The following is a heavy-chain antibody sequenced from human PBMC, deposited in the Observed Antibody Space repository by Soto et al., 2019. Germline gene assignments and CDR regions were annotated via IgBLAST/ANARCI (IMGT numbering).Heavy chain of an antibody. CDR2: IWSDGSNK. V-gene: IGHV3-33*01. Sequence: QLVESGGGVVQPGRSLRLSCAASAFSFTTSGMHWVRQVPGKGLEWVAVIWSDGSNKYYADSVKGRFTISRDNSRNTLYLQMNSLRVEDSAIYYCARGGSGWFAYWGQGTLVTVSS. J-gene: IGHJ5*01. CDR3: ARGGSGWFAY. CDR1: AFSFTTSG. D-gene: IGHD6-19*01.